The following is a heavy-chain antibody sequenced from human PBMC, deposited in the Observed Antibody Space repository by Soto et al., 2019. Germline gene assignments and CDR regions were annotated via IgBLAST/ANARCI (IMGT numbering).Heavy chain of an antibody. CDR1: GNTFTSYY. J-gene: IGHJ6*02. V-gene: IGHV1-46*03. CDR2: INPSSGST. Sequence: QVQLVQSGAEVKKPGDSVMLSCKASGNTFTSYYMHWVRQAPGQGLEWMGIINPSSGSTNYAQKLQGRVNMTRDTPTRTVYMELSSLRSEDTAVYYCARDRAPGWAYYYGMDVWGQGTTVTVSS. CDR3: ARDRAPGWAYYYGMDV. D-gene: IGHD1-26*01.